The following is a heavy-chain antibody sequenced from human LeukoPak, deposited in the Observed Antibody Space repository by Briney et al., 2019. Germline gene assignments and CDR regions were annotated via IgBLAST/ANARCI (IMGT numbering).Heavy chain of an antibody. V-gene: IGHV1-2*02. CDR3: ARDYGGEQFDY. CDR1: GYTFTGYY. Sequence: GASVKVSCKASGYTFTGYYMHWVRQAPGQGLEWMGWINPNSGGTNHAQKFQGRVTMTRDTSISTAYMELSRLRSDDTAVYYCARDYGGEQFDYWGQGTLVTVSS. CDR2: INPNSGGT. D-gene: IGHD4/OR15-4a*01. J-gene: IGHJ4*02.